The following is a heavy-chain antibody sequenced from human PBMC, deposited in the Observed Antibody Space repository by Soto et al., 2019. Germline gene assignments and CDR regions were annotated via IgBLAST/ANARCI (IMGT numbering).Heavy chain of an antibody. CDR1: GGTFSSYA. D-gene: IGHD1-26*01. CDR2: IIPIFGTA. CDR3: ATPRDRWELLFSFDY. Sequence: QVQLVQSGAEVKKPGSSVKVSCKASGGTFSSYAISWVRQAPGQGLEWMGGIIPIFGTANYAQKFQGRVTITADESTSTAYMELRSLRSEDTAVYYCATPRDRWELLFSFDYWGQGTLVTVSS. V-gene: IGHV1-69*12. J-gene: IGHJ4*02.